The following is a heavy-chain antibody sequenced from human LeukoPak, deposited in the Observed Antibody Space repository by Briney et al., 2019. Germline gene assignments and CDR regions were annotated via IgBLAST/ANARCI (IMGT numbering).Heavy chain of an antibody. D-gene: IGHD1-14*01. CDR1: GDSVSSNSAA. V-gene: IGHV6-1*01. CDR3: ARGGKPEFGAFDI. J-gene: IGHJ3*02. Sequence: SQTLSLTCAISGDSVSSNSAAWNWIRQSPSRGLEWLGRTYYRSKWYNDYIGSVKSRITINPDTSKSQFSLLLNSVTPEDTAVYYCARGGKPEFGAFDIWGPGTMVTVSS. CDR2: TYYRSKWYN.